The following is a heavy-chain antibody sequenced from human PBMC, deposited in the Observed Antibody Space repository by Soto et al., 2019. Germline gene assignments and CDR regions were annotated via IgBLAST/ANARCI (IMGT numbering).Heavy chain of an antibody. D-gene: IGHD2-15*01. J-gene: IGHJ4*02. CDR2: ISYDGSNK. V-gene: IGHV3-30*18. CDR3: AKLMVVTEIDY. Sequence: GGSLRLSCAASGFTFSSYGMHWVRQAPGKGLEWVAVISYDGSNKYYADSVKGRFTISRDNSKNTLYLQMNSLRAEDTAVYYCAKLMVVTEIDYWGQGTLVTVS. CDR1: GFTFSSYG.